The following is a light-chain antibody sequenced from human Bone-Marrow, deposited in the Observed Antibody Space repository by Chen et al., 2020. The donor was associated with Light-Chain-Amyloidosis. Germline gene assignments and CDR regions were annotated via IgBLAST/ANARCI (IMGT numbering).Light chain of an antibody. V-gene: IGLV2-8*01. J-gene: IGLJ3*02. Sequence: QSALTQPPSASGSPGHSVTIPCTGTSPDVGAYKFVSWYQQSAGKAPKLLIYEISKRPSGVPYRFSGSKSGNTASLTVSELQADDEGDYYCSSYGGGTNRVLFGGGTRLTVL. CDR2: EIS. CDR1: SPDVGAYKF. CDR3: SSYGGGTNRVL.